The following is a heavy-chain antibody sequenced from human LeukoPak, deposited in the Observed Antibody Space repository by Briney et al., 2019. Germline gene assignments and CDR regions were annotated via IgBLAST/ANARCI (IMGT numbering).Heavy chain of an antibody. D-gene: IGHD3-10*01. J-gene: IGHJ4*02. CDR2: IHRGGTT. Sequence: GGSLRLSCAASGFTVSSNYMSWVSHAPGKGLEWVSVIHRGGTTYYAGSVKGRFTISRDNSKNTLYRQINSLRAEDTAVYYCARDGYSGSGSLFDDWGQGTLVTVSS. CDR3: ARDGYSGSGSLFDD. CDR1: GFTVSSNY. V-gene: IGHV3-53*01.